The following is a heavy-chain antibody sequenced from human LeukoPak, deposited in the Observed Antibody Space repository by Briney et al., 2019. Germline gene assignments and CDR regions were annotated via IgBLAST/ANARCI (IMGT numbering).Heavy chain of an antibody. Sequence: SETLSLTCTVSGGSISSYYWSWIRQPAGKGLEWIGRIYTSGSTNYNPSLKSRVTMSVDASKNQFSLKLSSVTAADTAVYYCAPGYDSSGYYREYGMDVWGQGTTVTVSS. CDR1: GGSISSYY. CDR3: APGYDSSGYYREYGMDV. D-gene: IGHD3-22*01. J-gene: IGHJ6*02. CDR2: IYTSGST. V-gene: IGHV4-4*07.